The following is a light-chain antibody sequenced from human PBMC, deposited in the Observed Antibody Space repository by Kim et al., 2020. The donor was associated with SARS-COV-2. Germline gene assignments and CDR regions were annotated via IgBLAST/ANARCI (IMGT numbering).Light chain of an antibody. Sequence: VSPGQTASITCSGDKLGDKFACWYQQKPGQSPVLIIYQYTKRPSGIPDRFSGSNSGNTATLTISGAQAMDEADYYCQTWDSTTEVFGTGTKVTVL. CDR3: QTWDSTTEV. CDR1: KLGDKF. V-gene: IGLV3-1*01. CDR2: QYT. J-gene: IGLJ1*01.